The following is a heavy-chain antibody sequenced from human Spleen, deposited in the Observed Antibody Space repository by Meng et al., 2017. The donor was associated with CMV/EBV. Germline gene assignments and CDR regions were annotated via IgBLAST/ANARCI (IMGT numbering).Heavy chain of an antibody. CDR1: GGTFRFYA. CDR2: IIPTFGTV. V-gene: IGHV1-69*05. J-gene: IGHJ4*02. CDR3: ASGITGTTASDY. Sequence: CKASGGTFRFYAIDWVRQATGQGLEWMGGIIPTFGTVNYAQKFQGRVSITTDESTSTGNMELRSLRYDDTAIYYCASGITGTTASDYWGQGTLVTVSS. D-gene: IGHD1-7*01.